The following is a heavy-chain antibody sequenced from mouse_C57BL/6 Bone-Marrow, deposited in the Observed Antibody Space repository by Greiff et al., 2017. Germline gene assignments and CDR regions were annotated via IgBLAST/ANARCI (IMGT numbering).Heavy chain of an antibody. Sequence: VQLQQSGAELVRPGTSVKVSCKASGYAFTNYLIEWVKQRPGQGLEWIGVINPGSGGTNYNEKFKGKATLTADKSSSTAYMQLSSLTSEDSAVYFCARDYDYDGYYYDMDYWGQGTSVTVSS. CDR1: GYAFTNYL. D-gene: IGHD2-4*01. CDR3: ARDYDYDGYYYDMDY. CDR2: INPGSGGT. V-gene: IGHV1-54*01. J-gene: IGHJ4*01.